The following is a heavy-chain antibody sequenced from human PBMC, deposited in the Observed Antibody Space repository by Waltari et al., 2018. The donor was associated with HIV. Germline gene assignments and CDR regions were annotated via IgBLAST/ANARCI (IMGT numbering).Heavy chain of an antibody. CDR2: IYPGDSDT. CDR3: ARVSDYMFDGSGTVGNFDL. CDR1: GYRFTTAW. Sequence: QLVQAGAEVKRRGESLKRSCQGAGYRFTTAWIAWVRQLPGKGLEWMGIIYPGDSDTIYSPSFQGKVTMSVARSINTAYVQWSSLKASDSAMYFCARVSDYMFDGSGTVGNFDLWGRGTLLIVSS. J-gene: IGHJ2*01. V-gene: IGHV5-51*01. D-gene: IGHD3-22*01.